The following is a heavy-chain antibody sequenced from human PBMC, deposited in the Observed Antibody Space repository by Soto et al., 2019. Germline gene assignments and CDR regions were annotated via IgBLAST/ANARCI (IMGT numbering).Heavy chain of an antibody. Sequence: VQLVESGGGGVQPGRSLRLSFAAFGFTFGDYAMHWVRRAPGKGLGWVAVVSHDGRNTHYADSVKGRFTISRDSSKNTVSLEMTSLRAEDTAVYYCAKGGRQWLVTSDFNYWGQGALVTVSS. J-gene: IGHJ4*02. CDR1: GFTFGDYA. D-gene: IGHD6-19*01. V-gene: IGHV3-30*18. CDR3: AKGGRQWLVTSDFNY. CDR2: VSHDGRNT.